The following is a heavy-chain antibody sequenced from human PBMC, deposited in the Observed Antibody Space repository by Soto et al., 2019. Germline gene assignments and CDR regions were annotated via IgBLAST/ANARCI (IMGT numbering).Heavy chain of an antibody. CDR3: ARDNVWAFDI. CDR2: VHYSGST. CDR1: GDSLSSYY. V-gene: IGHV4-59*01. D-gene: IGHD2-8*01. Sequence: TSETLSLTCTVSGDSLSSYYWTWIRQSPGKGLEWIGYVHYSGSTNYNPSLRSRASISIDTSKNQFSLKLSSVTPADTAVYYCARDNVWAFDIWGQGTMVTFSS. J-gene: IGHJ3*02.